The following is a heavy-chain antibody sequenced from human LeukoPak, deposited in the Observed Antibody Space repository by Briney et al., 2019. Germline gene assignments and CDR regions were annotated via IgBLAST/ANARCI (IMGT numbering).Heavy chain of an antibody. CDR2: ISSSSSTI. Sequence: PGGSLRLSCAASGFTFSSYSMNWVRQAPGKGLEWVSYISSSSSTIYYADSVKGRFTISRDNSKNTLYLQMNSLRAEDTAVYYCARDTTGYCSSTSCSDTFDIWGQGTMVTVSS. CDR3: ARDTTGYCSSTSCSDTFDI. CDR1: GFTFSSYS. D-gene: IGHD2-2*01. J-gene: IGHJ3*02. V-gene: IGHV3-48*01.